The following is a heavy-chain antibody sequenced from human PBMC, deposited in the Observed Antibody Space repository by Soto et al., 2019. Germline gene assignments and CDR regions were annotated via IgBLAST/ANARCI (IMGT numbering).Heavy chain of an antibody. J-gene: IGHJ3*02. D-gene: IGHD1-1*01. CDR1: GYTFTGYY. Sequence: ASVKVSCKASGYTFTGYYIHWVRQAPGQGLEWMGWINPNSGGTNFAQKFQGRVTMTRDTSISTAYMELSRLTSDDTAVYYCARDRLQLWLDTLYIWGQGTMVTVS. V-gene: IGHV1-2*02. CDR3: ARDRLQLWLDTLYI. CDR2: INPNSGGT.